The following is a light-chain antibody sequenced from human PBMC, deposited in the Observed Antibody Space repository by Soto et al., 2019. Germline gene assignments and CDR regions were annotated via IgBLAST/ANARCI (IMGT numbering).Light chain of an antibody. CDR2: DVT. V-gene: IGLV2-8*01. Sequence: QSVLSQPPSASGSPGQSVTISCTGTSSDVGGYNYVSWYQQHPGKAPKLMIYDVTKRPSGVPDRLSGSKSGNTASLTVSGLQGEDEADYYCSSYAGSNSRIFGGGTKVTVL. J-gene: IGLJ2*01. CDR3: SSYAGSNSRI. CDR1: SSDVGGYNY.